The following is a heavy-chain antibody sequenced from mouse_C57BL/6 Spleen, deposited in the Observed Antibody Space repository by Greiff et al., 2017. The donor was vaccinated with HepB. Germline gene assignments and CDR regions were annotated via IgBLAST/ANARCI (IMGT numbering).Heavy chain of an antibody. D-gene: IGHD4-1*01. V-gene: IGHV14-3*01. CDR1: GFHIKNTY. Sequence: EVQLQQSVAELVRPGASVKLSCTASGFHIKNTYMHWVKQRPEQGLEWIGRIDPANGNTKYAPKFQGKATITADTSSNTAYLQLSSLTSEDTAIYYCAPNCDSFAYWGQGTLVTVSA. J-gene: IGHJ3*01. CDR3: APNCDSFAY. CDR2: IDPANGNT.